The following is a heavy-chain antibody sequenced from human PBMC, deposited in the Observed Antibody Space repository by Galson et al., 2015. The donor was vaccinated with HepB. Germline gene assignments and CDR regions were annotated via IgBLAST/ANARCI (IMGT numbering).Heavy chain of an antibody. V-gene: IGHV3-30-3*01. D-gene: IGHD3-10*01. Sequence: SLRLSCAASGFTFSSYAMHWVRQAPGKGLEWVAVISYDGSNKYYADSVKGRFTISRDNSKNTLYLQMNSLRAEDTAVYYCARGLPEWGDVLLWFGEPLDYWGQGTLVTVSS. CDR1: GFTFSSYA. CDR2: ISYDGSNK. J-gene: IGHJ4*02. CDR3: ARGLPEWGDVLLWFGEPLDY.